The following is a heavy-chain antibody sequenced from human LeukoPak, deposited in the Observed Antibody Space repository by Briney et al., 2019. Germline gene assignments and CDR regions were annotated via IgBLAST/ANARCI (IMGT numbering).Heavy chain of an antibody. V-gene: IGHV3-21*01. Sequence: GGSLRLSCAASGFTFSSYSMNWVRQAPGKGLEWVSFISSSSSYIYYADSVKGRFAISRDNAKNSLYLQMNSLRVEDTAVYFCARGEYGSGSYHIDYWGQGTLVTVSS. CDR2: ISSSSSYI. J-gene: IGHJ4*02. CDR3: ARGEYGSGSYHIDY. D-gene: IGHD3-10*01. CDR1: GFTFSSYS.